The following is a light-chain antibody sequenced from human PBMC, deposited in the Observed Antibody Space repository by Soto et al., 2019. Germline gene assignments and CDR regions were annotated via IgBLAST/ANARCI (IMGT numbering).Light chain of an antibody. CDR2: KAS. CDR1: QSIRSW. J-gene: IGKJ4*01. V-gene: IGKV1-5*03. CDR3: QQYDSYCT. Sequence: DIQMTQSPSTLSASVGDRVTITCQASQSIRSWLAWYQQKPGKAPRLLIYKASSLESGVPSRFSGSGSGTEFTLTISSLQPDDSATYYCQQYDSYCTFGGGTKVDIK.